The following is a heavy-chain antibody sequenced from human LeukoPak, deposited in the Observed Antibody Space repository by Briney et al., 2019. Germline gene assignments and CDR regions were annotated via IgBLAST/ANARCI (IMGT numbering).Heavy chain of an antibody. Sequence: TGGSLRLSCAASGFTVSNNYMSWVRQGPGKGLEWVSVIYSGGSTYYADSVRGRFTISRDNSKNTLFLLMNSLRAEDTAVYYYARGVGPHASDYWGQGTLVTVSS. CDR1: GFTVSNNY. CDR3: ARGVGPHASDY. J-gene: IGHJ4*02. D-gene: IGHD3-10*01. V-gene: IGHV3-66*01. CDR2: IYSGGST.